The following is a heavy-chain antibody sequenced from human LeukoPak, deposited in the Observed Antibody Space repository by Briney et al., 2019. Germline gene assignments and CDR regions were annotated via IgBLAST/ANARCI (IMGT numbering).Heavy chain of an antibody. D-gene: IGHD2-15*01. CDR1: GFTFSSYG. J-gene: IGHJ4*02. CDR3: AKFACSGGSCRDVDY. V-gene: IGHV3-30*02. Sequence: PGGSLRLSCAASGFTFSSYGMHWGREAPGKGLDWVASISSDGSKKFYAESVKGRFTISRDNSKNTLYLQMNSPRAEDTAVYYCAKFACSGGSCRDVDYWGQGTLVTVSS. CDR2: ISSDGSKK.